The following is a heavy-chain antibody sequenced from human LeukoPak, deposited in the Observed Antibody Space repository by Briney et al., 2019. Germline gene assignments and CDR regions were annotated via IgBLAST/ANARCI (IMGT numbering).Heavy chain of an antibody. J-gene: IGHJ6*02. D-gene: IGHD2-8*02. V-gene: IGHV4-59*01. Sequence: SETLSLTSTVSGDSFSPYYWSWIRQPPGKGLEWIGYFYSGGTAYCNSSLKSRVTISVDTSKNQFSLKLASVTAADTAVYYCARSQRQILSCMAVWGQGTTVTVSS. CDR3: ARSQRQILSCMAV. CDR2: FYSGGTA. CDR1: GDSFSPYY.